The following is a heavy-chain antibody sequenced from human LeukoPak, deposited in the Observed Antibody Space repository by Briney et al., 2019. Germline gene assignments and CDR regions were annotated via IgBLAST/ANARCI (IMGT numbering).Heavy chain of an antibody. V-gene: IGHV4-38-2*01. J-gene: IGHJ4*02. D-gene: IGHD1-14*01. Sequence: PSETLSLTCPLPGYSISSNHYGDWIRAPAGKGLEWIGSIYHTGSTYYNPSLKSRVTLSIDTSKNQFSLKVTSVTAADTAVYFRTRRKGQPSPFVYWGQGTLVTVSS. CDR1: GYSISSNHY. CDR3: TRRKGQPSPFVY. CDR2: IYHTGST.